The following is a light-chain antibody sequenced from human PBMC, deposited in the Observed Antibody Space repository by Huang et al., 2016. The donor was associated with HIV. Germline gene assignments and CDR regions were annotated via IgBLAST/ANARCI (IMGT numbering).Light chain of an antibody. V-gene: IGKV1-33*01. CDR3: QQYDNIPPT. Sequence: DIQMTQSPSYLSASVGDRVTITCQASQDSTNCLNWLQQKPGKAPKLLIDDASNLETGVPPRFSGGGSGTDFTVTISSLQPEDIATYYCQQYDNIPPTFGQGTKLEIK. CDR2: DAS. CDR1: QDSTNC. J-gene: IGKJ2*01.